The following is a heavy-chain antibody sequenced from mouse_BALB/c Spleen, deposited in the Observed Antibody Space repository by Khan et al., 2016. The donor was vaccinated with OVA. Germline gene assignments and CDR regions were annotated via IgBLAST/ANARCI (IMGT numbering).Heavy chain of an antibody. D-gene: IGHD1-2*01. CDR3: ARTARIKY. V-gene: IGHV3-2*02. CDR1: GYSITSGYG. CDR2: ISHSGST. Sequence: EVQLVESGPGLVKPSQSLSLTCTVTGYSITSGYGWNWIRQFPGNKLEWMGYISHSGSTNYKPSLKSRISITRDTSKNQFFLQLNSVTTEDTATYYCARTARIKYWGQGTTLTVSS. J-gene: IGHJ2*01.